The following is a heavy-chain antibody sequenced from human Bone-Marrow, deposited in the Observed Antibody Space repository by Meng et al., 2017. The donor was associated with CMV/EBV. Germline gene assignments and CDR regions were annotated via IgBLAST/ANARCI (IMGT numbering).Heavy chain of an antibody. CDR1: TFSSYW. CDR2: IYYSGST. V-gene: IGHV4-39*07. D-gene: IGHD4-11*01. Sequence: TFSSYWMSWVRQPPGKGLEWIGSIYYSGSTYYNPSLKSRVTISVDTSKNQFSLKLSSVTAADTAVYYCARDAVTDYSNYFDYWGQGTLVTVSS. J-gene: IGHJ4*02. CDR3: ARDAVTDYSNYFDY.